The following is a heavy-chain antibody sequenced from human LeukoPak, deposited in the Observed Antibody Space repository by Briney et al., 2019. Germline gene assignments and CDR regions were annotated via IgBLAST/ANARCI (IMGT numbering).Heavy chain of an antibody. V-gene: IGHV3-11*01. Sequence: GGTLRLSCAASGFTFSDYYVSWIRQAPGKGLEWVSYISSSGSTIYYADSVKGRFTISRDNAKNSLYLQMNSLRAEDTAVYYRARSYDILTGRKSHYYYYYGMDVWGQGTTVTVSS. CDR3: ARSYDILTGRKSHYYYYYGMDV. CDR2: ISSSGSTI. D-gene: IGHD3-9*01. J-gene: IGHJ6*02. CDR1: GFTFSDYY.